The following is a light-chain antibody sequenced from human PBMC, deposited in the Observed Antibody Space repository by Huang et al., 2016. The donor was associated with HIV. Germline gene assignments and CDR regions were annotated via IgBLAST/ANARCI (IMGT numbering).Light chain of an antibody. CDR2: GAV. V-gene: IGKV3-15*01. CDR1: ERVSRN. Sequence: EIVMTQSPVTLSVSPGEGVTLSCRASERVSRNLAWFQQKPGQAPRLLIYGAVKRATDIPARFSASGPGTEFTLTISSLQSDDFATYYCQQYNNWPPWTFGQGTRVDIK. J-gene: IGKJ1*01. CDR3: QQYNNWPPWT.